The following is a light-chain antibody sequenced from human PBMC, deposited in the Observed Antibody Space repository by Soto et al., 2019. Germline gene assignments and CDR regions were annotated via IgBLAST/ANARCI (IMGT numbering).Light chain of an antibody. CDR2: AAS. J-gene: IGKJ1*01. CDR3: QQSYSTTWT. CDR1: QGISTY. V-gene: IGKV1-39*01. Sequence: IQKTQSPSSLSSALRHRVPIRFRASQGISTYLNWYQQKPGKAPKLLIYAASSLQSGVPSRFSGSGSETDFTLTISSLQPEDFATYSCQQSYSTTWTFGQGTKVDIK.